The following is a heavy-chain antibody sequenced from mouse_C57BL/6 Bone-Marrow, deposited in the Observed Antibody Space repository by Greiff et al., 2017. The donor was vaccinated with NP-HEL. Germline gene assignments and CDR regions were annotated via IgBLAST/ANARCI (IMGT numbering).Heavy chain of an antibody. CDR2: ISYDGSN. J-gene: IGHJ3*01. CDR1: GYSITSGYY. V-gene: IGHV3-6*01. Sequence: VQLKQSGPGLVKPSQSLSLTCSVTGYSITSGYYWNWIRQFPGNKLEWMGYISYDGSNNYNPSLKNRISITRDTSKNQFFLKLNSVTTEDTATYYCANIYYDYERVWFAYWGQGTLVTVSA. CDR3: ANIYYDYERVWFAY. D-gene: IGHD2-4*01.